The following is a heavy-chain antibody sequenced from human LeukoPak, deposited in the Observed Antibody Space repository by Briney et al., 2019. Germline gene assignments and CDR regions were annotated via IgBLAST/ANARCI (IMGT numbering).Heavy chain of an antibody. D-gene: IGHD5-24*01. V-gene: IGHV3-23*01. J-gene: IGHJ4*02. Sequence: GGSLRLSCAASGFTFSSYAMSWVRQAPGKGLEWVSCFSGSGGSTYYADSVKGRFTISRDNSNSTLYLRTNSPRADDTAVYYCARSGYNRFDYWGQGTLVTVSS. CDR2: FSGSGGST. CDR1: GFTFSSYA. CDR3: ARSGYNRFDY.